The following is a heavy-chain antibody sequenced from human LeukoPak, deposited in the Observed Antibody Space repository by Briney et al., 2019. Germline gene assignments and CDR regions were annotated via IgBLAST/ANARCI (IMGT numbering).Heavy chain of an antibody. CDR1: GFTCSNYW. CDR2: IKKDGSEK. Sequence: PGGSLRLSCAASGFTCSNYWMTWVRQAPGKGLEWVGNIKKDGSEKYYVESLKGRFTISRDNVKNSLYLQMNSLRAEDTAVYYCARDLQDGVPTGYWGQGTLVIVS. V-gene: IGHV3-7*01. CDR3: ARDLQDGVPTGY. D-gene: IGHD4-17*01. J-gene: IGHJ4*02.